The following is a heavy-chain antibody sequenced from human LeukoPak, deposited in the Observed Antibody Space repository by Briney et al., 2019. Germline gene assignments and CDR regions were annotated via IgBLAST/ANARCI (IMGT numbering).Heavy chain of an antibody. Sequence: GGSLRLSCAASGFTFSSYGMHWVRQAPGKGLEWVAFIRYDGSNKYYADSAKGRFTISRDNSKNTLYLQMNSLRAGDTAVYYCAKDRSGYSGYDSGDYFDYWGQGTLVTVSS. V-gene: IGHV3-30*02. CDR2: IRYDGSNK. J-gene: IGHJ4*02. CDR1: GFTFSSYG. CDR3: AKDRSGYSGYDSGDYFDY. D-gene: IGHD5-12*01.